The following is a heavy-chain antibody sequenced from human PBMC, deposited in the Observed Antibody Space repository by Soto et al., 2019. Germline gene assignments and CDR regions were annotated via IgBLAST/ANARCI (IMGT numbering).Heavy chain of an antibody. CDR1: GGSIGSYY. Sequence: SETRSLTWTVSGGSIGSYYWRWIRQPPGKGLEWIGYTYYSGSTNYNASLKSRVTISVDTSKNQFSLKLSSVTAADTAVYYCARDNGYSYGYTLDHWGQGTLVTVS. CDR3: ARDNGYSYGYTLDH. J-gene: IGHJ4*02. CDR2: TYYSGST. V-gene: IGHV4-59*01. D-gene: IGHD5-18*01.